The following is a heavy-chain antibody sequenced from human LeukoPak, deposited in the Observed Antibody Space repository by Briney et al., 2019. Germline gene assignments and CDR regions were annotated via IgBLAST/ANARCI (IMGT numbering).Heavy chain of an antibody. J-gene: IGHJ6*03. CDR2: INPNSGGT. V-gene: IGHV1-2*02. CDR1: GYTFTGYY. CDR3: ARETAALGDYYYMDV. Sequence: GASVKVSCKASGYTFTGYYMHWVRQAPGQGLEWMGWINPNSGGTNYAQKFQGRVTMTRDTSISTAYMELSRLRSDDTAVYYCARETAALGDYYYMDVWGKGTTVTVSS. D-gene: IGHD6-13*01.